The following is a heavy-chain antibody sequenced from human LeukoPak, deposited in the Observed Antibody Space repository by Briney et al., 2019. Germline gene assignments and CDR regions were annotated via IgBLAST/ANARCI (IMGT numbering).Heavy chain of an antibody. D-gene: IGHD2-2*02. Sequence: SVKVSCKASGGTFSSYTISWVRQAPGQGLEWMGRIIPILGIANYAQKFQGRVTITADKSTSTAYMELSSLRSEDTAVYYCARDAYCSSTSCYKWVDPWGQGTLVTVSS. V-gene: IGHV1-69*04. CDR1: GGTFSSYT. CDR3: ARDAYCSSTSCYKWVDP. J-gene: IGHJ5*02. CDR2: IIPILGIA.